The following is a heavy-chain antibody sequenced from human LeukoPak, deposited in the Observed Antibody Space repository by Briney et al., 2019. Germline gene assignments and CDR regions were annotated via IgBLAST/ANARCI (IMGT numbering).Heavy chain of an antibody. V-gene: IGHV4-61*02. J-gene: IGHJ5*02. D-gene: IGHD6-6*01. Sequence: ASETLSLTCTVSGGSISSGSYYWSWIRQPAGKGLEWIGRIYTSGSTNYNPSLKSRVTICVDTSKNQFSLKLSSVTAADTAVYYCAREGAPRLPGFGRFDPWGQGTLVTVSS. CDR2: IYTSGST. CDR3: AREGAPRLPGFGRFDP. CDR1: GGSISSGSYY.